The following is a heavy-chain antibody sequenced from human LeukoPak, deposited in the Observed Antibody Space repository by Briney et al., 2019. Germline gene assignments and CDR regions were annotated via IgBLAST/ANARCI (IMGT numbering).Heavy chain of an antibody. CDR1: GGTFSSYT. CDR3: ARDLGLAILGGWFDP. V-gene: IGHV1-69*04. J-gene: IGHJ5*02. CDR2: IIPMLGIA. D-gene: IGHD3-9*01. Sequence: ASVKVSCKASGGTFSSYTISWMRQAPGQGLEWMGRIIPMLGIANNAQKFQGRVTITADKSTSTAYMELSSLRSEDTAVYYCARDLGLAILGGWFDPWGQGTLVTVSS.